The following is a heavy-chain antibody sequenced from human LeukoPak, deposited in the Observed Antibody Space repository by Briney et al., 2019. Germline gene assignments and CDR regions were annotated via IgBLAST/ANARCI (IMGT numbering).Heavy chain of an antibody. CDR3: ASLAYCGGDCQPQRGNDAFDI. CDR2: ISYDGSNK. CDR1: GFTFSSYG. V-gene: IGHV3-30*03. J-gene: IGHJ3*02. Sequence: PGGSLRLSCAASGFTFSSYGMHWVRQAPGKGLEWVAVISYDGSNKYYADSVKGRFTISRDNSKNTLYLQMNSLRAEDTAVYYCASLAYCGGDCQPQRGNDAFDIWGQGTMVTVSS. D-gene: IGHD2-21*02.